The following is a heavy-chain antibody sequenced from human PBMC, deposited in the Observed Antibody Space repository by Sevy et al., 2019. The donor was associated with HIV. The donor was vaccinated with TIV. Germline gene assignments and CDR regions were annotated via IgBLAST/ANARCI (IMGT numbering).Heavy chain of an antibody. D-gene: IGHD1-20*01. Sequence: GGSLRLSCAASGFTFSSYSMNWVRQAPGKGLEWVSSISSSSYIYYADSVKGRFTISRDNAKNSLYLQMNSQRAEDTAVYYCARAEGPYTQFDYWGQGTLVTVSS. CDR2: ISSSSYI. CDR3: ARAEGPYTQFDY. J-gene: IGHJ4*02. CDR1: GFTFSSYS. V-gene: IGHV3-21*01.